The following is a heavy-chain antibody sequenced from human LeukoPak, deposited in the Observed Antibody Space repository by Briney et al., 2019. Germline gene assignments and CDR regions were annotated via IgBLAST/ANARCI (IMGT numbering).Heavy chain of an antibody. CDR3: ARRNDYGDRYYFDY. V-gene: IGHV4-61*02. J-gene: IGHJ4*02. CDR1: GGSISSTNYY. Sequence: SETLSLTCTVSGGSISSTNYYWSWIRQPPGKGLEWIGRIYTSGSTNYNPSLKSRVTISVDTSKNQFSLKLSSVTAADTAVYYCARRNDYGDRYYFDYWGQGTLVTASS. CDR2: IYTSGST. D-gene: IGHD4-17*01.